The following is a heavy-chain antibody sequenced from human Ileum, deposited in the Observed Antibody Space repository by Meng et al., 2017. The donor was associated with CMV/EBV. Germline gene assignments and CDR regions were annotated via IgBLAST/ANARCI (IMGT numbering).Heavy chain of an antibody. CDR2: ISPIFGTA. Sequence: TFSIYANRWGRQAPGQGLEWMGGISPIFGTANYAQKFQGRVTITTDESTSTAYMELSSLRSEDTAVYYCARCITIFGVVNGIGWFDPWGQGTLVTVSS. CDR3: ARCITIFGVVNGIGWFDP. CDR1: TFSIYA. J-gene: IGHJ5*02. D-gene: IGHD3-3*01. V-gene: IGHV1-69*05.